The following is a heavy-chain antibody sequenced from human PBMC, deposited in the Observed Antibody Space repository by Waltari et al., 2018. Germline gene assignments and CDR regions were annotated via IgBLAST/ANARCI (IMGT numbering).Heavy chain of an antibody. CDR3: ARDRGGWYGGYYFDY. CDR2: IYHSGST. V-gene: IGHV4-31*03. Sequence: QVQLQESGPGLVKPSQTLSLTCTVSGGSISSGGYYWSWLRQHPGKGLEWIGYIYHSGSTYYNPSLKSRVTISVDRSKNQFSLKLSSVTAADTAVYYCARDRGGWYGGYYFDYWGQGTLVTVSS. CDR1: GGSISSGGYY. J-gene: IGHJ4*02. D-gene: IGHD6-19*01.